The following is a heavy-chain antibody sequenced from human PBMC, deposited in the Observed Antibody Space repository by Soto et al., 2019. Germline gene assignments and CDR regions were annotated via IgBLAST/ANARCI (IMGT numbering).Heavy chain of an antibody. D-gene: IGHD5-12*01. V-gene: IGHV3-15*01. Sequence: EVQLVESGGGLVKPGGSLRLSCAASGFTFSNAWMSWVRQAPGKGLEWVGRIKSKTDGGTTDYAAPVKGRFTISRDDSKNTLYLQMNSLKTEDTAVYYCTTDCRRVATPPPCAFDIWGQGTMVTVSS. CDR2: IKSKTDGGTT. CDR1: GFTFSNAW. CDR3: TTDCRRVATPPPCAFDI. J-gene: IGHJ3*02.